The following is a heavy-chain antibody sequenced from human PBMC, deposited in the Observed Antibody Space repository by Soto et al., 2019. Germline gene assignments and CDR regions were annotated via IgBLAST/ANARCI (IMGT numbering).Heavy chain of an antibody. CDR1: GYTFSNYG. D-gene: IGHD1-26*01. Sequence: QVPLVQSGPEVKKPGASVRVSCEAFGYTFSNYGISWVRQGPGQGPEWMGWITPYHGNSYHAQKFEGRVTMTTDTPTSAAYTELRSLRSDDTAIYYCVREGESGTYYSSDLWGQGTLVTFSS. V-gene: IGHV1-18*01. CDR2: ITPYHGNS. CDR3: VREGESGTYYSSDL. J-gene: IGHJ5*02.